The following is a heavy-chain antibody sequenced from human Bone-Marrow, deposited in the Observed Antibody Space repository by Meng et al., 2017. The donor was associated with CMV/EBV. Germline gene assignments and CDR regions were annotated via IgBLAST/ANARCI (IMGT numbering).Heavy chain of an antibody. CDR2: ISYDGSNK. CDR3: AKDMSSGWYNYYYYGMDV. Sequence: GGSLRPSCAASGFTFSSYAMHWVRQAPGKGLEWVAVISYDGSNKYYADSVKGRFTISRDNSKNTLYLQMNSLRAEDTAVYYCAKDMSSGWYNYYYYGMDVWGQGTTVTVSS. V-gene: IGHV3-30*04. J-gene: IGHJ6*02. CDR1: GFTFSSYA. D-gene: IGHD6-19*01.